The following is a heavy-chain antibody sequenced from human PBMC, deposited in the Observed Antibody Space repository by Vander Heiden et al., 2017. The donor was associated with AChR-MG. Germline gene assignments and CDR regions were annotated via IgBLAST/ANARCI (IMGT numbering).Heavy chain of an antibody. CDR1: GASISSGDYY. CDR2: IYSGGST. J-gene: IGHJ3*02. V-gene: IGHV4-30-4*01. CDR3: ARGDAFDI. Sequence: QVQLQESCPGLVKPSQTLSLTCTVSGASISSGDYYWRWIRQPPGKGLEWIGCIYSGGSTYYNPSLKSRLTISADTSKNQFSLKLSSVTAADPAVYYCARGDAFDIWGQGTMVTVSS.